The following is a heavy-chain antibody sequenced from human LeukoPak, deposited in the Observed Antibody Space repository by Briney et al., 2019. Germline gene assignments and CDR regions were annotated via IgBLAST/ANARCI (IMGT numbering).Heavy chain of an antibody. J-gene: IGHJ4*02. V-gene: IGHV3-23*01. CDR3: AKDTPMYSSPVGGSVDY. Sequence: GGSLRLSCVGSGFTFRSYAMSWVRQAPGKGLEWVSGISGSGGNTYYADSVKGRFTISRDNSKNTLYLQMNSLRAEDTAVYYCAKDTPMYSSPVGGSVDYWGQGTLVTVSS. CDR1: GFTFRSYA. CDR2: ISGSGGNT. D-gene: IGHD6-13*01.